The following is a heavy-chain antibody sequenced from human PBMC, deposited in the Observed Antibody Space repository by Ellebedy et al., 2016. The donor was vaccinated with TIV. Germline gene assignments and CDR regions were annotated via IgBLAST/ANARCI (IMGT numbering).Heavy chain of an antibody. CDR1: GFTFSSYD. V-gene: IGHV3-13*01. Sequence: GESLKISCAASGFTFSSYDMHWVRQGTGKGLEWVSAIGTAGDTYYPGSVKGRFTISRENATNSLYLQITSLGAEDTAVYYCARVRFGDTAVDYWGQGTLVTVSS. J-gene: IGHJ4*03. CDR3: ARVRFGDTAVDY. CDR2: IGTAGDT. D-gene: IGHD2-21*01.